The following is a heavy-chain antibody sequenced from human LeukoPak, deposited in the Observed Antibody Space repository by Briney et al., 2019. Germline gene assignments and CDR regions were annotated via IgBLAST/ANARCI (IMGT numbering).Heavy chain of an antibody. D-gene: IGHD1-14*01. V-gene: IGHV3-30*02. CDR1: RFTFSSYG. Sequence: GGSLRLSCAASRFTFSSYGMHWVRQAPGKGLEWVAFIPYDGNNKYYADSVKGRFTISRDNSKNTLYLQMNSLRAEDTAVYYCVRIPNNAGFPNWFDPWGQGTLVTVSS. J-gene: IGHJ5*02. CDR2: IPYDGNNK. CDR3: VRIPNNAGFPNWFDP.